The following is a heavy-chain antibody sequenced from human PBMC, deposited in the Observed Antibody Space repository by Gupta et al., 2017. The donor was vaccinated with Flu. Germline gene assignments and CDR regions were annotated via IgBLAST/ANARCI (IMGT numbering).Heavy chain of an antibody. J-gene: IGHJ2*01. V-gene: IGHV3-72*01. CDR2: SRNKANSYTT. D-gene: IGHD3-22*01. CDR3: ARAPRGGYDSSNYYRFFDL. Sequence: EWVGRSRNKANSYTTEYAASVKGRFTISRDDSKNSLYLQMNSLKTEDTAVYYCARAPRGGYDSSNYYRFFDLWGRGTLVTVSS.